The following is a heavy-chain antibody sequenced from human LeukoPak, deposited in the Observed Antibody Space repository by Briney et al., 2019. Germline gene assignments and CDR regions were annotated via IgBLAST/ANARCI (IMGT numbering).Heavy chain of an antibody. CDR1: GFTFSSYG. D-gene: IGHD1-26*01. V-gene: IGHV3-23*01. J-gene: IGHJ4*02. Sequence: GGSLRLSCAASGFTFSSYGMSWVRQAPGKGLEWVSAISGSGGSTYYADSVKGRFTISRDNSKNTLYLQMNSLRAEDTAVYYCARDLIVGTTIRYYFDYWGQGTLVTVSS. CDR3: ARDLIVGTTIRYYFDY. CDR2: ISGSGGST.